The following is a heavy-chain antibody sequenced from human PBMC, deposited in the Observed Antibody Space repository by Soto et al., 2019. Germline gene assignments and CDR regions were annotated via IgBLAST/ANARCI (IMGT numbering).Heavy chain of an antibody. D-gene: IGHD5-18*01. CDR3: ARDPGYSYGST. CDR1: GYTSTSYA. V-gene: IGHV1-3*01. J-gene: IGHJ5*02. CDR2: INAGNGNT. Sequence: ASVKVSCKASGYTSTSYAMHWVRQAPGQRLEWMGWINAGNGNTKYSQKFQGRVTITRDTSASTAYMELSSLRSEDTAVYYCARDPGYSYGSTWGQGTLVTVSS.